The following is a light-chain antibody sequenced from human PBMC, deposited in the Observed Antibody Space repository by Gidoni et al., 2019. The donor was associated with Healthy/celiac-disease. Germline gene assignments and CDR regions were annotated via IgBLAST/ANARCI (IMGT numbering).Light chain of an antibody. J-gene: IGKJ3*01. CDR1: QSISSY. V-gene: IGKV1-39*01. CDR2: AAS. Sequence: IQMTQSPSSLSASVGDSVTITCRASQSISSYLNWSQQKPGNAPKLLIYAASSWQSGVPSRFSGIGSGTDFTLTISSLQPEDLETYYCQESYSTPFTFGPGTKVDIK. CDR3: QESYSTPFT.